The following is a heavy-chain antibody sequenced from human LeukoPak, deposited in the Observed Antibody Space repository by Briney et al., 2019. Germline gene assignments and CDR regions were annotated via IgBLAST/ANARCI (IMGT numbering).Heavy chain of an antibody. V-gene: IGHV3-73*01. J-gene: IGHJ3*02. D-gene: IGHD3-22*01. CDR1: GFTFSGSA. CDR3: TRADYYDSSGYISTDAFDI. Sequence: GGSLRLSCAASGFTFSGSAMHWVRQASGKGLEWVGRIRSKANSYATAYAASVKGRFTISRDDSKNTAYLQMNSLKTEDTAVYYRTRADYYDSSGYISTDAFDIWGQGTMVTVSS. CDR2: IRSKANSYAT.